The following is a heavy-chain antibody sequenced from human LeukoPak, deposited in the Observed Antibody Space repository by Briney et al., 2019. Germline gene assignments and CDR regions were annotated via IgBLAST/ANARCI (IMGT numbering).Heavy chain of an antibody. D-gene: IGHD6-13*01. Sequence: PSGTLSLTRAVSGGSINSSNRWSRVRQPPGKGLEWIGEIYHSGSTNYNPSLKSRVTISVDKSKNQFSLKLSSVTAADTAVYYCGRGVAAAGTNSFDPWGRGTLVTVSS. V-gene: IGHV4-4*02. CDR1: GGSINSSNR. CDR3: GRGVAAAGTNSFDP. J-gene: IGHJ5*02. CDR2: IYHSGST.